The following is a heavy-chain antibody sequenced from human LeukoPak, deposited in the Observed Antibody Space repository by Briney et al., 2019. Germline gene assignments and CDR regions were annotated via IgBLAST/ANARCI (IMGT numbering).Heavy chain of an antibody. CDR1: GGSISSYY. CDR3: AREGCGGDCYWNWFDP. CDR2: IYTSGST. V-gene: IGHV4-4*07. Sequence: SETLSLTCTVSGGSISSYYWSWIRQPAGKGLEWIGRIYTSGSTNYNPSLKSRVTMSVDTSKNQFSLKLSSVTAADTAVYYCAREGCGGDCYWNWFDPWGQGTLVTVSS. J-gene: IGHJ5*02. D-gene: IGHD2-21*02.